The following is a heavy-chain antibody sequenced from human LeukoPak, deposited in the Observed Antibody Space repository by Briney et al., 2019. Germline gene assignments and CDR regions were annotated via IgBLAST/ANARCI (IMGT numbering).Heavy chain of an antibody. Sequence: PGGSLRLSCAASGFTFSSYAMSWVRQAPGKGLEWVSAISGSGGSTYYADSVKGRFTISRDNSKNTPYLQMNSMTAEDTAVYYFEKDSVKHSSGYYYGYWGQGTLVTVSS. J-gene: IGHJ4*02. CDR1: GFTFSSYA. CDR3: EKDSVKHSSGYYYGY. V-gene: IGHV3-23*01. CDR2: ISGSGGST. D-gene: IGHD3-22*01.